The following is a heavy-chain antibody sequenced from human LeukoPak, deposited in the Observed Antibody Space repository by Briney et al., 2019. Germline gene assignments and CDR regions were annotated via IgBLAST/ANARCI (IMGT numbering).Heavy chain of an antibody. CDR2: IRYDGSNK. J-gene: IGHJ3*02. Sequence: PGGSLRLSCAASGFNFNYYGMHWARQAPGKGLEWVAFIRYDGSNKYYADSVKGRFTISRDNSENTLYMQMNSLRVEDTAVYYCAKGLHSSSWNDAFDIWGQGTTVTVSS. D-gene: IGHD6-13*01. CDR3: AKGLHSSSWNDAFDI. CDR1: GFNFNYYG. V-gene: IGHV3-30*02.